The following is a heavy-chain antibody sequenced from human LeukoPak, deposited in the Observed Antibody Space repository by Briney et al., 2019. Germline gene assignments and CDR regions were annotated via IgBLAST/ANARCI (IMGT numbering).Heavy chain of an antibody. CDR1: GFTFSSYA. V-gene: IGHV3-23*01. CDR2: ISGSGSST. Sequence: GGSLRLSCAASGFTFSSYAMNWVHQAPGKGLEGVSAISGSGSSTYYADSVKGRFTISRDNSKNTPYLQMNSLRAEDTAVYYCANSPLSRSYYYYYYGMDVWGQGTTVTVSS. CDR3: ANSPLSRSYYYYYYGMDV. J-gene: IGHJ6*02. D-gene: IGHD3-10*01.